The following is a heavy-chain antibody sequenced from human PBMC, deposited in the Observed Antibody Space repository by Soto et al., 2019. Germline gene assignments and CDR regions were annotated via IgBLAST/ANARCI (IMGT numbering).Heavy chain of an antibody. V-gene: IGHV4-34*01. J-gene: IGHJ4*02. CDR3: ARGYGYFRQ. D-gene: IGHD4-17*01. CDR2: ISQVGRA. Sequence: ETLGRTCNVSGASFSCYFCNWLRQHPGKGLEWIGEISQVGRARYNPYLETRITLSVDTSKTQFSINLTSVTDEDTAVYYCARGYGYFRQWGQGALVTVS. CDR1: GASFSCYF.